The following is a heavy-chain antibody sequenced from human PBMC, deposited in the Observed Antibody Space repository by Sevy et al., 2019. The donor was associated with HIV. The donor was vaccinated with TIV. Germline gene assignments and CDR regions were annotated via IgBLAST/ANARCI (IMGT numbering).Heavy chain of an antibody. Sequence: ASVKVSCKASGYTFTSYYMHWVRQAPGQGLEWMGIINPSGGSTSYAQKFQGRVTMTRDTSTSTVYMELSSLRSEDMAVYYCARASYCSSTSCYYYFDYWGQGTLVTVSS. J-gene: IGHJ4*02. V-gene: IGHV1-46*01. CDR3: ARASYCSSTSCYYYFDY. CDR1: GYTFTSYY. CDR2: INPSGGST. D-gene: IGHD2-2*01.